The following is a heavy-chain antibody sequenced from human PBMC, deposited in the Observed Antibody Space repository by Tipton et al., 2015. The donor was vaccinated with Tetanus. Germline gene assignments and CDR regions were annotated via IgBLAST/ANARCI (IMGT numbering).Heavy chain of an antibody. V-gene: IGHV3-23*01. CDR2: ISSEGIST. CDR1: GSTFRNFA. Sequence: SLRLSCAASGSTFRNFAMSWVRQAPGKGLEWVSAISSEGISTFYADSVRGRFTISRDNFKNTLYLQINSLSAEDTAVYYCAKDWHDSSSYYGGYYYYGMDVWGQGTTVTVSS. CDR3: AKDWHDSSSYYGGYYYYGMDV. J-gene: IGHJ6*02. D-gene: IGHD3-22*01.